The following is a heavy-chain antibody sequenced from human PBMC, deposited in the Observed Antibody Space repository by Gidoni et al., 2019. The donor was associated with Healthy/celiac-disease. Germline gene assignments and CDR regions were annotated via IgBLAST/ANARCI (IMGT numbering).Heavy chain of an antibody. D-gene: IGHD3-16*01. J-gene: IGHJ3*02. Sequence: AASGFNFSSYAMHWVRQAPGKGLEWVAVISYDGSNKYYADSVKGRFTISRDNSKNTLYLQMNSLRAEDTAVYYCARDLYVGAFDIWGQGTMVTVSS. CDR2: ISYDGSNK. CDR1: GFNFSSYA. V-gene: IGHV3-30-3*01. CDR3: ARDLYVGAFDI.